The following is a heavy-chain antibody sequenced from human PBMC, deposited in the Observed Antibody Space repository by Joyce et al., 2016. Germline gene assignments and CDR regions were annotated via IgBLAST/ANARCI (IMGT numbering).Heavy chain of an antibody. V-gene: IGHV5-51*01. Sequence: EVQLVQSGAEVTKAGESLKISCKGSGYKFISHWIAWVRQRPGKGLEWMGTIFPGDSDTKYSPSFEGHVTISADRYIDTVYLQWNNLQTSDTAIYYCARRGAILGWFDPWGQGTRVTVSS. D-gene: IGHD3-16*01. CDR2: IFPGDSDT. CDR3: ARRGAILGWFDP. J-gene: IGHJ5*02. CDR1: GYKFISHW.